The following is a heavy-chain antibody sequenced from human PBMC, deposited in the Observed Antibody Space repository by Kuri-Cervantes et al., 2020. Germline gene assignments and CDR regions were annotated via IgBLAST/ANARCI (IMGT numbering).Heavy chain of an antibody. CDR3: ARLWTYDSSGYTRHDAFDI. CDR1: GFSLSSGFH. Sequence: GSLRLSCGISGFSLSSGFHWGWIRQPPGKGLEWIATIYHSGTTYSNPSLKSRVTISVDTSKNQFSLKLSSVTAADTAVYYCARLWTYDSSGYTRHDAFDIWGQGTMVTVSS. D-gene: IGHD3-22*01. CDR2: IYHSGTT. J-gene: IGHJ3*02. V-gene: IGHV4-38-2*01.